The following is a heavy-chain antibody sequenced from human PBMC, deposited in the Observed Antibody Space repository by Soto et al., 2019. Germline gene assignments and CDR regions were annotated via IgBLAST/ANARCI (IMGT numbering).Heavy chain of an antibody. CDR2: ISGAGGVT. CDR1: GFTFSNYV. J-gene: IGHJ4*02. V-gene: IGHV3-23*01. D-gene: IGHD4-17*01. Sequence: EVQLLESGGGLVQPGGSLRLSCAVSGFTFSNYVMTWVRQAPGKGPEWVSSISGAGGVTHYADSVRGRFTISRDNSKNTLYLQMNSLRAEDTAVYYCAKDKSRGVTVTPDYWGQGTLVTVSS. CDR3: AKDKSRGVTVTPDY.